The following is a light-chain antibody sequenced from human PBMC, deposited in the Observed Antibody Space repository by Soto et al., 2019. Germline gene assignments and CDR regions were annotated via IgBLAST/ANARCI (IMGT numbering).Light chain of an antibody. Sequence: EIVLTQSPGTLSLSPGERATLSCRASQSVSVHLAWYQQKPGQAPRLHIYDASNRATGIPARFSGSGSGTDFTLTISSLEPEDFAVYHCVQRTTWPWTCGQGSKVEIK. J-gene: IGKJ1*01. CDR2: DAS. V-gene: IGKV3-11*01. CDR1: QSVSVH. CDR3: VQRTTWPWT.